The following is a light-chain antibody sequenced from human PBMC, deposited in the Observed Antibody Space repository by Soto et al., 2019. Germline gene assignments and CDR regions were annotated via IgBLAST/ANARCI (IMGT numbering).Light chain of an antibody. J-gene: IGKJ1*01. Sequence: EIVLTQSPGTLSLSPGERATLSCRASQSISSSYLAWYQQKPGQTPRLLIYGASSRATGIPDRFSGSGSGTDFSLTISRLEPEDFAVYYFQQYGSSPYWTFGQGTKVEIK. V-gene: IGKV3-20*01. CDR2: GAS. CDR3: QQYGSSPYWT. CDR1: QSISSSY.